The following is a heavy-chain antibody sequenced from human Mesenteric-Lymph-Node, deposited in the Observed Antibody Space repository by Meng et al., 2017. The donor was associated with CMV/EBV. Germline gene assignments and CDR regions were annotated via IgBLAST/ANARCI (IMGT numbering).Heavy chain of an antibody. Sequence: SETLSLTCAVYGGSFSGHYWSWIRQPPGKGLEWIGEINHSGSTNYNPSLKSRVTISVDTSKDQFSLKLSSVTAADTAVYYCARDMKGTSCYDYWGQGTLVTVSS. J-gene: IGHJ4*02. V-gene: IGHV4-34*01. CDR1: GGSFSGHY. CDR2: INHSGST. D-gene: IGHD2-2*01. CDR3: ARDMKGTSCYDY.